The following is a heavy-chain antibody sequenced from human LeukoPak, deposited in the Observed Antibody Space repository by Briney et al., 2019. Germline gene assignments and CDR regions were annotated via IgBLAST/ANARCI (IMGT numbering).Heavy chain of an antibody. J-gene: IGHJ4*02. CDR3: ARGGYGDYDFDY. D-gene: IGHD4-17*01. CDR1: GFTFSSYT. Sequence: GGSLRLSCAASGFTFSSYTMNWVRQAPGKGLEWVSYITRSSTIYYADSVKGRFTISRDNAKDSLYLQMNSLRAEDTAVYYCARGGYGDYDFDYWGQGTLVIVPS. V-gene: IGHV3-48*01. CDR2: ITRSSTI.